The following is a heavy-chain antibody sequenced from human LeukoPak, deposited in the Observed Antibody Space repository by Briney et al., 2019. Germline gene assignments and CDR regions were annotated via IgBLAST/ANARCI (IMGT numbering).Heavy chain of an antibody. CDR1: GYTFTGYY. D-gene: IGHD2-2*01. Sequence: GASVKVSCKASGYTFTGYYMHWVRQAPGQGLEWMGWMNPNSGNTGYAQKFQGRVTITRNTSISTAYMELSSLRSEDTAVYYCARGCSSTSCYRFLYYYYYMDVWGKGTTVTVSS. CDR2: MNPNSGNT. V-gene: IGHV1-8*03. J-gene: IGHJ6*03. CDR3: ARGCSSTSCYRFLYYYYYMDV.